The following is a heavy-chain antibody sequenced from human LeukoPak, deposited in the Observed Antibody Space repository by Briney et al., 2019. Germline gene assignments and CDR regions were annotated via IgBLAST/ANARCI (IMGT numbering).Heavy chain of an antibody. Sequence: PSETLSHTCTVSGGPINSYYWSWIRQPAGKGLEWIGRTHSSGSTNYNPSLQSRVTMSVDTSKSQFSLNLTSVTAADTAVYYCARGYCGGDCYSGSKYYFDYWGQGTLVTVSS. D-gene: IGHD2-21*02. CDR3: ARGYCGGDCYSGSKYYFDY. CDR2: THSSGST. CDR1: GGPINSYY. J-gene: IGHJ4*02. V-gene: IGHV4-4*07.